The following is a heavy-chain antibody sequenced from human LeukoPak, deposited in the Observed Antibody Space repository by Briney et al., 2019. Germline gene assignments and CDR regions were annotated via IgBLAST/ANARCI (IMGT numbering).Heavy chain of an antibody. V-gene: IGHV3-48*01. Sequence: GGSLRLSCAASGFTFSSYSMNWVRQAPGKELEWVSYISSSSSTIYYADSVKGRFTISRDNAKNSLYLQMNSLRAEDTAVYYCARDLDSSGYYPRGDFQHWGQGTLVTVSS. J-gene: IGHJ1*01. CDR2: ISSSSSTI. CDR1: GFTFSSYS. CDR3: ARDLDSSGYYPRGDFQH. D-gene: IGHD3-22*01.